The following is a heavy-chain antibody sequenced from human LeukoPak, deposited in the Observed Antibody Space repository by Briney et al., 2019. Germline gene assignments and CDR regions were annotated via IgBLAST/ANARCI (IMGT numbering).Heavy chain of an antibody. J-gene: IGHJ3*02. V-gene: IGHV4-59*01. Sequence: PSETLSLTCTVSGGSISSYYWSWIRQPPGKGLEWIGYIYYSGSTNYNPSLKSRVTISVDTSKNQFSLKLSSVTAADTAVYYCARELVGETRYYYDSSGYYGAFDIWGQGTMVTVSS. CDR2: IYYSGST. CDR3: ARELVGETRYYYDSSGYYGAFDI. D-gene: IGHD3-22*01. CDR1: GGSISSYY.